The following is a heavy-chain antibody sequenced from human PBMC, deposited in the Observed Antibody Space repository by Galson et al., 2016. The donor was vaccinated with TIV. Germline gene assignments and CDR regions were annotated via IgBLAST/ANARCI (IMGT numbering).Heavy chain of an antibody. Sequence: SLRLSCAASGFAFRSFWMSWVRQAPGKGLEWVANIEEDGSETHYVDAVKGRVTISRDNAKNSRHLQMNSLRAEDTSVYYCFIGHYSDSWGQGTLVTVSS. CDR2: IEEDGSET. CDR1: GFAFRSFW. V-gene: IGHV3-7*01. J-gene: IGHJ4*02. D-gene: IGHD3-16*02. CDR3: FIGHYSDS.